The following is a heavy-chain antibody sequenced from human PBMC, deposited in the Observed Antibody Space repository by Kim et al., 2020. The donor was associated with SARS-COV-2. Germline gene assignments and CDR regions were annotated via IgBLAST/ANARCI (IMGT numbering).Heavy chain of an antibody. CDR2: T. J-gene: IGHJ4*02. D-gene: IGHD3-22*01. V-gene: IGHV3-74*01. CDR3: ARDYYGTIDY. Sequence: TTSADSWMGRFTLSRDNAKGTLYLKMNSLRAEDRAVYYCARDYYGTIDYWGQGTLVTVSS.